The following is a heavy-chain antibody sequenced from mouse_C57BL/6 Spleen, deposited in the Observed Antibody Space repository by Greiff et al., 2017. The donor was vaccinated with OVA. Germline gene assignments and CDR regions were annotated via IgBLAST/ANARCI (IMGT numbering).Heavy chain of an antibody. D-gene: IGHD2-3*01. Sequence: VKLMESGPGLVQPSQSLSITCTVSGFSLTSYGVHWVRQSPGKGLEWLGVIWSGGSTDYNAAFISRLSISKDNSKSQVFFKMNSLQADDTAIYYCAREMGDGYYGYAMDYWGQGTSVTVSS. CDR3: AREMGDGYYGYAMDY. CDR2: IWSGGST. CDR1: GFSLTSYG. J-gene: IGHJ4*01. V-gene: IGHV2-2*01.